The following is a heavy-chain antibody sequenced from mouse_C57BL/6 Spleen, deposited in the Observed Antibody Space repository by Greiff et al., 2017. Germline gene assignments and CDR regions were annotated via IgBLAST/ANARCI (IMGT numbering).Heavy chain of an antibody. J-gene: IGHJ1*03. Sequence: QVQLQQSGAELVRPGASVTLSCKASGYTFTDYEMHWVKQTPVHGLEWIGAIDPETGGTAYNQKFKGKAILTADKSSSTAYMELRSLTSEDSAVYNCTRETYYSNFYWYFDVWAQGPRSPSPQ. CDR1: GYTFTDYE. V-gene: IGHV1-15*01. CDR2: IDPETGGT. CDR3: TRETYYSNFYWYFDV. D-gene: IGHD2-5*01.